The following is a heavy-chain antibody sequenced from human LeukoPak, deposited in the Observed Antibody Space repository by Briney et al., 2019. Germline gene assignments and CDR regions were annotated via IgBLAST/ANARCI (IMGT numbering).Heavy chain of an antibody. CDR2: INSDGSST. CDR1: GFTFSSYW. Sequence: GGSLRLSCAASGFTFSSYWMHWVRQAPGKGLVWVSRINSDGSSTSYADSVKGRFTISRDNAKNTLYLQMNSLRAVDTAVYYCARVRKDYYYHYMDVWGKGTTVTVSS. CDR3: ARVRKDYYYHYMDV. V-gene: IGHV3-74*01. J-gene: IGHJ6*03.